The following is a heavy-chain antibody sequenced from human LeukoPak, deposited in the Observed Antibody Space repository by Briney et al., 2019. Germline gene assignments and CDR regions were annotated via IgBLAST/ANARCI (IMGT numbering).Heavy chain of an antibody. CDR2: ISGSGGTT. CDR3: AKERTGGWPFDY. D-gene: IGHD6-19*01. CDR1: GFTFSTHS. J-gene: IGHJ4*02. Sequence: PGGSLRLSCAASGFTFSTHSMNWVRQAPGKGLEWVSGISGSGGTTYYADSVKGRLTISRDNSKNTLYLQMDSLRADDTAVYYCAKERTGGWPFDYWGQGTLVTVSS. V-gene: IGHV3-23*01.